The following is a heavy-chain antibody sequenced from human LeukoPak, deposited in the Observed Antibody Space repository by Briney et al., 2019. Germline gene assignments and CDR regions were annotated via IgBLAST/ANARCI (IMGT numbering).Heavy chain of an antibody. D-gene: IGHD6-13*01. CDR3: ARRSYSSSWSNWVDP. Sequence: SETLSLTCTVSGGSISSYYWSWIRQPPGKGLEWIGYIYYSGSTNYNPSLKSRVTISVDTSKNQFSLKLSSVTAADTAVYYCARRSYSSSWSNWVDPWGQGTLVTVSS. CDR2: IYYSGST. J-gene: IGHJ5*02. CDR1: GGSISSYY. V-gene: IGHV4-59*08.